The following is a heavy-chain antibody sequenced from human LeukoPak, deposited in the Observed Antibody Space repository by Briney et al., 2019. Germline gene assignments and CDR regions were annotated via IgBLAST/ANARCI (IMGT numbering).Heavy chain of an antibody. CDR3: TTSGARRFDN. J-gene: IGHJ4*02. CDR2: IKSKGDGGTT. V-gene: IGHV3-15*01. CDR1: GFTVSSSY. Sequence: PGGSLRLSCAASGFTVSSSYMSWVRQAPGKGLEWVGLIKSKGDGGTTDDAAPLKGRIAISRDDSKNTLYLQMNSLKTEDTAVYYCTTSGARRFDNWGQGTLVTVSS. D-gene: IGHD1-26*01.